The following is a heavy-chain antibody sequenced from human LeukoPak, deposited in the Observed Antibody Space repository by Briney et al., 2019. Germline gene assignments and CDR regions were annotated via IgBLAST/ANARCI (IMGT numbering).Heavy chain of an antibody. D-gene: IGHD4-17*01. Sequence: GGSLRLSCAASGFTFSSYSMNWVRQAPGKGLEWVSSISSSSSSYIYYADSVKGRFTISRDNAKNSLYLQMNSLRAEDTAVYYCARLPGVGDYGEYYFDYWGQGTLVTVSS. J-gene: IGHJ4*02. CDR2: ISSSSSSYI. CDR3: ARLPGVGDYGEYYFDY. V-gene: IGHV3-21*01. CDR1: GFTFSSYS.